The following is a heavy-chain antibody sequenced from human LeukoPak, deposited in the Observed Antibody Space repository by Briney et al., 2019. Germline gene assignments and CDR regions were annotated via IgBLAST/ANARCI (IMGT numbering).Heavy chain of an antibody. CDR2: INHSGST. V-gene: IGHV4-34*01. J-gene: IGHJ6*03. CDR1: GGSFSGYY. D-gene: IGHD3-3*01. CDR3: ARVRFLEWLMSRYYYYYMDV. Sequence: SETLSLTCAVYGGSFSGYYWSWLRQPPGKGLEWIGEINHSGSTNYNPSLKSRVTISVDTSKNQFSLKLSSVTAADTAVYYCARVRFLEWLMSRYYYYYMDVWGKGTTVTVSS.